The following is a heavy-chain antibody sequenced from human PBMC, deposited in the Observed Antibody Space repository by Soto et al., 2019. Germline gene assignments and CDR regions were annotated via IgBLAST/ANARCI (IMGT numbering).Heavy chain of an antibody. CDR2: ISSSTSYI. J-gene: IGHJ5*01. V-gene: IGHV3-21*01. Sequence: EVQLVESGGGLVKPGGSLRLSCAASGFTFSSYSMNWVRQAPGKGLEWVSSISSSTSYIYYEDSVQGRFTISRDNAKNSLYQQMISLRADDTAVYYCARERRDGYNFDSWGQGTLVTVSS. D-gene: IGHD5-12*01. CDR3: ARERRDGYNFDS. CDR1: GFTFSSYS.